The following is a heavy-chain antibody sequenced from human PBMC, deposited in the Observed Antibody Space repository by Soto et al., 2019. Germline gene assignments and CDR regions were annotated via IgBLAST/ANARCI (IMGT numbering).Heavy chain of an antibody. J-gene: IGHJ5*02. D-gene: IGHD4-4*01. CDR3: ARGTTVTFGWFDP. Sequence: GGSLRLSCAASGFTFSSYGMHWVRQAPGKGLEWVAVIWYDGSNKYYADSVKGRFTISRDNSKNTLYLQMNSLRAEDTAVYYCARGTTVTFGWFDPWGQGTLVTVSS. CDR1: GFTFSSYG. CDR2: IWYDGSNK. V-gene: IGHV3-33*01.